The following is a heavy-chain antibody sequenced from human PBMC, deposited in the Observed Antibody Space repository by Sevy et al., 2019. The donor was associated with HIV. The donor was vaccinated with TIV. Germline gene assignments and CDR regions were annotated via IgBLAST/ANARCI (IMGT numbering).Heavy chain of an antibody. V-gene: IGHV3-30-3*01. CDR1: GFAFTNYYA. Sequence: GGSLRLSCTASGFAFTNYYAMHWVRQAPGKGLEWVALISYDGSDKFYADSVKGGFTITRDNFKNTRYLQMNGLTTEDTAVYYCARPRANYVDHYFFYAMDVWGQGTTVTVSS. CDR3: ARPRANYVDHYFFYAMDV. J-gene: IGHJ6*02. CDR2: ISYDGSDK. D-gene: IGHD4-17*01.